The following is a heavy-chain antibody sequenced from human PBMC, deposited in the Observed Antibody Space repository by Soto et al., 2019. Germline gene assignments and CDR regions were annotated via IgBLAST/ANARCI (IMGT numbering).Heavy chain of an antibody. J-gene: IGHJ6*02. CDR1: GYTFTSYG. V-gene: IGHV1-18*01. Sequence: RASVKVSCKASGYTFTSYGISWVRQAPGQGLEWMGWISAYNGNTNYAQKLQGRVTMTTDTSTSTAYMELRSLRSDDTAVYYCARDGKYCSSTSCYSDYYYGMDVWGQGTTVTVSS. CDR2: ISAYNGNT. D-gene: IGHD2-2*02. CDR3: ARDGKYCSSTSCYSDYYYGMDV.